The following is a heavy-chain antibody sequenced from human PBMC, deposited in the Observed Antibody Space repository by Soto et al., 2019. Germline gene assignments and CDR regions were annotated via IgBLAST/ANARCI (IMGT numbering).Heavy chain of an antibody. CDR3: AKPWGGYSTGWSGLGYMDV. V-gene: IGHV3-23*01. D-gene: IGHD2-2*01. Sequence: GGSLRLSCAASGFTFSTYAMSWVRQAPGKGLEWVSGINGRGDDTYYAESVKGRFTISRDNSRNTLYVQMNSLRAEDTAIYYCAKPWGGYSTGWSGLGYMDVWGKGTTVTVSS. J-gene: IGHJ6*03. CDR2: INGRGDDT. CDR1: GFTFSTYA.